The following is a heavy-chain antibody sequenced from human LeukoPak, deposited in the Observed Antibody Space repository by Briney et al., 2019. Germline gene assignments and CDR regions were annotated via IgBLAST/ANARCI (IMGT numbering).Heavy chain of an antibody. CDR3: ASDRCSSTSCYPPSDY. CDR2: IIPIFGTA. Sequence: AASVKVSCKASGGTFSSYAISWVRQAPGQGLEWMGGIIPIFGTANYAQKFQGRVTITADKSTSTAYMEMSSLRSEDTAVYYCASDRCSSTSCYPPSDYWGQGTLVTVSS. CDR1: GGTFSSYA. V-gene: IGHV1-69*06. D-gene: IGHD2-2*01. J-gene: IGHJ4*02.